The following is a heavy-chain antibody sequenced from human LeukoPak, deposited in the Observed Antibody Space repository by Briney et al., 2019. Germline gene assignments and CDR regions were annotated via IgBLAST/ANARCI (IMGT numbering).Heavy chain of an antibody. Sequence: GASVKVSCKASGGTFSSYAISWVRQAPGQGLEWMGGIIPIFGTANYAQKFQGRVTITADESTSTAYTELSSLRSGDTAVYYCASSAAAGTFDYWGQGTLVTVSS. V-gene: IGHV1-69*01. CDR1: GGTFSSYA. CDR2: IIPIFGTA. CDR3: ASSAAAGTFDY. J-gene: IGHJ4*02. D-gene: IGHD6-13*01.